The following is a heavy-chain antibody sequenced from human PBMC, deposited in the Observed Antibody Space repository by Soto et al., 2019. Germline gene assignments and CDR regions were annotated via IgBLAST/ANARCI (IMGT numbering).Heavy chain of an antibody. CDR2: IQYRGST. V-gene: IGHV4-39*01. D-gene: IGHD3-10*01. CDR1: DDSITSGAYY. Sequence: SETLSLPCTVFDDSITSGAYYWGLIRQPPGKGLEWIGTIQYRGSTYYHPSLKSRVTKSLDTSKHPYSLRLSSVSAADTAVYFCAERFWVAALLFDYWGQGTLVTVSS. J-gene: IGHJ4*01. CDR3: AERFWVAALLFDY.